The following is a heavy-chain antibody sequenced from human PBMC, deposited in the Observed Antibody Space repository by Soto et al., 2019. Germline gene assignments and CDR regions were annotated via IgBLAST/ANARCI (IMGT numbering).Heavy chain of an antibody. CDR3: AREGCSGGSCYSKWLYYYYMDV. J-gene: IGHJ6*03. Sequence: GGSLRLSCAASGFTFSDYYMSWIRQAPGKGLEWVSYISSSGSTIYYADSVKGRFTISRDNAKNSLYLQMNSLRAEDTAVYYCAREGCSGGSCYSKWLYYYYMDVWGKGTTVTVSS. V-gene: IGHV3-11*01. D-gene: IGHD2-15*01. CDR2: ISSSGSTI. CDR1: GFTFSDYY.